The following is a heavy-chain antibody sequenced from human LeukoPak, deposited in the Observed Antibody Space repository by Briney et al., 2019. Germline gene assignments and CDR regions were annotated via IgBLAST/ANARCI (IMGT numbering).Heavy chain of an antibody. CDR1: GFTFSNYW. V-gene: IGHV3-15*01. D-gene: IGHD6-13*01. CDR3: TTYSSSWYVAED. CDR2: IKSKTDGGTT. Sequence: PGGSLRLSCAASGFTFSNYWMHWVRQAPGKGLEWVGRIKSKTDGGTTENAAPVKGRFTISRDDSKSTLYLQMNSLKTEDTAVYYCTTYSSSWYVAEDWGQGTLVTVSS. J-gene: IGHJ4*02.